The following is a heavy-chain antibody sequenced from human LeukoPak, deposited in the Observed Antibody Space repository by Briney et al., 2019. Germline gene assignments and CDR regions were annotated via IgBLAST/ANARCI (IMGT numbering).Heavy chain of an antibody. CDR2: ISSSSSTI. CDR3: ARGEDVRLRDY. D-gene: IGHD6-25*01. V-gene: IGHV3-48*01. CDR1: GFTFSSYS. Sequence: QPGGSLRLSCAASGFTFSSYSMNWVRQAPGKGLEWVSYISSSSSTIYYADSVKGRFTISRDNAKNSLYLQMNSLRAEDTAVYYCARGEDVRLRDYWGQGTLVTVSS. J-gene: IGHJ4*02.